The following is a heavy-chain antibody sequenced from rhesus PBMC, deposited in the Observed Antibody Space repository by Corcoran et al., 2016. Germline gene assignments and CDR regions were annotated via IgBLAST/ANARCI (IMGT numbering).Heavy chain of an antibody. CDR3: ARYCSGTYCTPEYFDF. CDR2: IYGGSGST. CDR1: GGSISSYW. J-gene: IGHJ1*01. D-gene: IGHD2-15*01. V-gene: IGHV4-147*01. Sequence: QVQLQESGPGVGKPSETLSLTRAVSGGSISSYWWAWIRQPPGKGRGWIGQIYGGSGSTSYNPSLKSRVTISSDTSKNQFSLKLSSVTAADTAVYYCARYCSGTYCTPEYFDFWGQGALVTVSS.